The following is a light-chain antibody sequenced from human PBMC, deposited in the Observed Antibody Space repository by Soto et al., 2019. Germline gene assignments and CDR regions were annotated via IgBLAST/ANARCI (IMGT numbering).Light chain of an antibody. CDR3: SAYSGSNNFV. V-gene: IGLV2-8*01. Sequence: QSALTQPPSASGSPGQSVTISCTGTSSDVGDNHVSWYQQHLGKAPKLIIYEVSQRPSGVPDRFSGSKSGNSASLTVSGLQTADEAAYYCSAYSGSNNFVFGSGTKLNVL. CDR1: SSDVGDNH. CDR2: EVS. J-gene: IGLJ1*01.